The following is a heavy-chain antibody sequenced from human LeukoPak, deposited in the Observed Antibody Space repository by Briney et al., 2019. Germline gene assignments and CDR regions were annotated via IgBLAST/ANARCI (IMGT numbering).Heavy chain of an antibody. V-gene: IGHV4-59*01. CDR3: ARGTRRGIAAAGAIFDY. J-gene: IGHJ4*02. CDR2: IYYSGST. Sequence: SETLSLTCTVSGGSISSYYWSWIRQPPGKGLEWIGYIYYSGSTNYNPSLKSRVTISVDTSKNQFSLKLSSVTAADTAVYYCARGTRRGIAAAGAIFDYWGQGTLVTVSS. CDR1: GGSISSYY. D-gene: IGHD6-13*01.